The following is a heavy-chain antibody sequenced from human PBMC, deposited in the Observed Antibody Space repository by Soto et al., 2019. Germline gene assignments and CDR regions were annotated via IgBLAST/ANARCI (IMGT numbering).Heavy chain of an antibody. V-gene: IGHV3-66*01. Sequence: GGSLRLSCAASGFTVSTKYMSWVRQAPGKGLEWVSVIYSGGSPFYADSVRGRFTISRDNSKNTVNLQMNSLRAEDTAVYYCARDPWAADYWGQGTLVTVSS. J-gene: IGHJ4*02. D-gene: IGHD3-16*01. CDR2: IYSGGSP. CDR1: GFTVSTKY. CDR3: ARDPWAADY.